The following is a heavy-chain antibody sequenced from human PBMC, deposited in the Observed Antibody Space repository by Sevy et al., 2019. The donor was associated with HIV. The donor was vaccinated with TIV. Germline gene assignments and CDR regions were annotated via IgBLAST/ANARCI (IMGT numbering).Heavy chain of an antibody. CDR3: ARDLGYESTGYLPLFDN. Sequence: GGSLRLSCAASGFTFSTHAMHWVRQAPGKGLEWVATISYDGNIEYYPDSVKGRFTISRDDSKNTPYLQMNSLRSEDTALYYCARDLGYESTGYLPLFDNWGQGTLVTVSS. CDR1: GFTFSTHA. V-gene: IGHV3-30-3*01. D-gene: IGHD3-22*01. J-gene: IGHJ4*02. CDR2: ISYDGNIE.